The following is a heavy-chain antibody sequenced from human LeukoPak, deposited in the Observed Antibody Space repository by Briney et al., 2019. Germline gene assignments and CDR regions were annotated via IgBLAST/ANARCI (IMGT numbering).Heavy chain of an antibody. V-gene: IGHV4-4*07. CDR2: IHSSGSA. CDR1: GGSISSYY. J-gene: IGHJ4*02. D-gene: IGHD3-22*01. Sequence: SETLSLTCTVSGGSISSYYWSWIRQPAGKGLEWIGRIHSSGSANYNPSLKSRVTLSVDTSKNQFSLRLSSVTAADTALYYCARGGNSSGYYYKIDYWGQGTLVTVSS. CDR3: ARGGNSSGYYYKIDY.